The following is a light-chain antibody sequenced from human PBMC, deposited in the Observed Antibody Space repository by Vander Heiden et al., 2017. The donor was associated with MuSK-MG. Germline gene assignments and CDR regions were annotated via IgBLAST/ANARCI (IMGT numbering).Light chain of an antibody. CDR3: AAWDDSRNGVV. Sequence: QSVLTQPPSASGPPGQRVTISCSGSSSNIGSNTVNWYQQLPGTAPKLLIYSNNQRPSGVPDRFSGSKSGTSASLAISGLQSEDEADYYCAAWDDSRNGVVFGGGTKLTVL. V-gene: IGLV1-44*01. J-gene: IGLJ2*01. CDR2: SNN. CDR1: SSNIGSNT.